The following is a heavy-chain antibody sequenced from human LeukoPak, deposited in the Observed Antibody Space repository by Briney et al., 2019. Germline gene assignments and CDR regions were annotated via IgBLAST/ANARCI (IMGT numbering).Heavy chain of an antibody. CDR3: ARARRIWWPSYYYYYYMDV. J-gene: IGHJ6*03. Sequence: SETLSLTCAVYGGSFSGYYWSWIRQPPGEGLEWIGEINHSGSTNYNPSLKSRVTISVDTSKNQFSLKLSSVTAADTAMYYCARARRIWWPSYYYYYYMDVWGKGTTVTVSS. CDR1: GGSFSGYY. V-gene: IGHV4-34*01. CDR2: INHSGST. D-gene: IGHD5-12*01.